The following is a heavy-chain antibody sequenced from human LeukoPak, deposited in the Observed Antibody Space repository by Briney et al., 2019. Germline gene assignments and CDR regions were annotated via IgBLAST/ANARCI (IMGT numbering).Heavy chain of an antibody. D-gene: IGHD6-19*01. V-gene: IGHV4-34*01. CDR2: INRSGST. CDR1: GGSFSGYY. CDR3: ARVTDSGIAVAGIDY. J-gene: IGHJ4*02. Sequence: SETLSLTCAVYGGSFSGYYWNWIRQPPGKGLEWIGEINRSGSTNYNPSLKSRVTISVDTSKNQFSLKLSSVTAADTAVYYCARVTDSGIAVAGIDYWGQGTLVTVSS.